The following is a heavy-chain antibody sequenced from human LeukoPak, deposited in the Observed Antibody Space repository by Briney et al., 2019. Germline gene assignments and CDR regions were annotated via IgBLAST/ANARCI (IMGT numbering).Heavy chain of an antibody. D-gene: IGHD1-1*01. CDR2: IYPGDSDT. Sequence: GESLKISCKGSGYSFTSYWIGWVRQMPGKGLEWMGIIYPGDSDTRYSPSFQGRVTISADKSISTAYLQWSSLKASDTAMYYCARHGTAGYYYYAMDVWGQGTTVTVSS. J-gene: IGHJ6*02. CDR3: ARHGTAGYYYYAMDV. CDR1: GYSFTSYW. V-gene: IGHV5-51*01.